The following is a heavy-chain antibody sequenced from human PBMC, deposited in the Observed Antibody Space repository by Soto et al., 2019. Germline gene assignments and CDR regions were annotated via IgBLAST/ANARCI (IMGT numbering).Heavy chain of an antibody. Sequence: SETLSLTCTVSGGSISSYYWSWIRQPPGKGLEWIGYIYYSGSTNYNPSLKSRVTISVDTSKNQFSLKLSSVTAADTAVYYCARAWSYCSSTSCYLLGPEFYYMVVWGKGTTGSVFS. CDR2: IYYSGST. D-gene: IGHD2-2*01. CDR3: ARAWSYCSSTSCYLLGPEFYYMVV. CDR1: GGSISSYY. V-gene: IGHV4-59*01. J-gene: IGHJ6*03.